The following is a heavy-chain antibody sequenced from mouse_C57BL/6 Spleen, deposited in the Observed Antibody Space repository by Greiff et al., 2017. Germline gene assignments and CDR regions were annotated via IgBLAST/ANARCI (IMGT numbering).Heavy chain of an antibody. CDR2: IDPETGGT. V-gene: IGHV1-15*01. J-gene: IGHJ1*03. Sequence: VQLQQSGAELVRPGASVTLSCKASGYTFTDYEMHWVKQTPVHGLEWIGAIDPETGGTAYNQKFKGKAILTADKSSSTAYMELRSLTSEDSAVYYCTRNYSNWWYFDVWGTGTTVTVSS. CDR3: TRNYSNWWYFDV. CDR1: GYTFTDYE. D-gene: IGHD2-5*01.